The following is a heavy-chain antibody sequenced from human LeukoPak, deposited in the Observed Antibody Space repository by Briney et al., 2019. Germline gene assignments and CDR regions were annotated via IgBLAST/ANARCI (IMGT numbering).Heavy chain of an antibody. CDR1: GFIFSRYW. D-gene: IGHD3-3*01. V-gene: IGHV3-74*01. J-gene: IGHJ4*02. CDR3: ASEIFRATTGVDY. CDR2: IKSDGSST. Sequence: GGSLRLSCAASGFIFSRYWMHWVRQDPGKGLVWVSRIKSDGSSTNHADSVKGRFTISRDNAKNTLYLQMDSLRAEDTAVYYCASEIFRATTGVDYWGQGTPVTVSS.